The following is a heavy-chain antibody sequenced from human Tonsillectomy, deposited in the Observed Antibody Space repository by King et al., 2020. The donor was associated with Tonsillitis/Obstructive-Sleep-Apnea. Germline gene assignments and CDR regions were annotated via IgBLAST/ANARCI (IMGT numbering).Heavy chain of an antibody. CDR3: TRVGTSGRYSYDI. J-gene: IGHJ3*02. V-gene: IGHV3-49*04. Sequence: EQLVQSGGGLEQPGRSLRLSCTVSVFTFREYGMSWVRQAPGKGLEWVGFIRSKTYGGTTEYAASVKGRFTISRDESKSIAYVQMNSLKTEDTAVYYCTRVGTSGRYSYDIWGQGTMVTVSS. D-gene: IGHD1-26*01. CDR1: VFTFREYG. CDR2: IRSKTYGGTT.